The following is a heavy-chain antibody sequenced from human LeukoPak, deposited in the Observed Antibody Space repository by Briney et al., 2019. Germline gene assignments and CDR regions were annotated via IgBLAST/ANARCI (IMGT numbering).Heavy chain of an antibody. CDR1: GFTFSSYA. V-gene: IGHV3-30*04. Sequence: GGSLRLSCAASGFTFSSYAMHWVRQAPGKGLEWVAVISYDGSNKYYADSVKGRFTISRDNSKNTLYLQMSSLRAEDTAVYYCAESFSGGVAATLDYWGQGTLVTVSS. J-gene: IGHJ4*02. D-gene: IGHD2-15*01. CDR2: ISYDGSNK. CDR3: AESFSGGVAATLDY.